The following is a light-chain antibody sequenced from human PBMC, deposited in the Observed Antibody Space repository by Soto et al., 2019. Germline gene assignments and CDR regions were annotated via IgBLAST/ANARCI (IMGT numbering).Light chain of an antibody. V-gene: IGKV1-9*01. J-gene: IGKJ4*01. CDR2: TVS. CDR3: QQFNRSPFT. Sequence: DIQLTQSPSFLSASVGDRLTITCRASQDIRSSLAWYQQNPGKAPNLLLYTVSTLQSGVPSRFSGSRSGTDFALPISSLQPEDFASYYCQQFNRSPFTFGGGTKVEI. CDR1: QDIRSS.